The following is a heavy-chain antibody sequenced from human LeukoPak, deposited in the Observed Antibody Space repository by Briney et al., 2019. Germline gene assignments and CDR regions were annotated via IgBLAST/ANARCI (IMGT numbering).Heavy chain of an antibody. V-gene: IGHV7-4-1*02. J-gene: IGHJ5*02. CDR2: INTNTGNP. Sequence: ASVKVSCKASGYTFTTYPMNWVRQAPGQGLEWMGWINTNTGNPTYAQGFTGRFVFSLDTSVSTAYLQISSLKAEDTAVYYCARDPYTSSSWYRGRANNWFDPWGQGTLVTVSP. CDR3: ARDPYTSSSWYRGRANNWFDP. CDR1: GYTFTTYP. D-gene: IGHD6-13*01.